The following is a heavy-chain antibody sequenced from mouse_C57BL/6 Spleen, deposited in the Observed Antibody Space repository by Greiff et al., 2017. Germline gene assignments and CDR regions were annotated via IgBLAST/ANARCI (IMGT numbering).Heavy chain of an antibody. V-gene: IGHV5-17*01. D-gene: IGHD2-2*01. CDR1: GFTFSDYG. Sequence: EVKVVESGGGLVKPGGSLKLSCAASGFTFSDYGMHWVRQAPEKGLEWVAYISSGSSTIYYADTVKGRFTISRDNATNTLFLQMTSLRSEYTSMYYGARRSTMVTSWYFDVWGTGTTVTVSS. J-gene: IGHJ1*03. CDR3: ARRSTMVTSWYFDV. CDR2: ISSGSSTI.